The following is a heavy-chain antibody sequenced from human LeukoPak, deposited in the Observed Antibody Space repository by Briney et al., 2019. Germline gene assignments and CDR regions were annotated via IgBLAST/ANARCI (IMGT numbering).Heavy chain of an antibody. J-gene: IGHJ4*02. D-gene: IGHD6-6*01. CDR1: GFTFSSYS. Sequence: GGSLRLSCAASGFTFSSYSMNWVRQAPGKGLEWVSHITSSSDTIFYADSVKGRFTISRDNAKNSLYLQMNSLRAEDTAMYYCAREGPTEYSSSQDYWGQGTLVTVSS. CDR3: AREGPTEYSSSQDY. CDR2: ITSSSDTI. V-gene: IGHV3-48*01.